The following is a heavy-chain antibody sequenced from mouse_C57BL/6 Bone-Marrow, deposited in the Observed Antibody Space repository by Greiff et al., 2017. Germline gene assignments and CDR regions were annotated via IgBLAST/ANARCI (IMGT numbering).Heavy chain of an antibody. CDR2: INPSSGYT. Sequence: QVQLQQSGAELVRPGASVKMSCKASGYTFTSYTMHWVKQRPGQGLEWIGYINPSSGYTKYNQKFKDKATLTADKSSSTAYMQLSSLTSEDSAVYYCAGGGSLFAYWGQGTLVTVSA. CDR1: GYTFTSYT. CDR3: AGGGSLFAY. J-gene: IGHJ3*01. V-gene: IGHV1-4*01.